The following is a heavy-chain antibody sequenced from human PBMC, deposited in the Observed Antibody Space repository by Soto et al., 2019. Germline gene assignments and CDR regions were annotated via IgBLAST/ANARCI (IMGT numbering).Heavy chain of an antibody. CDR3: AGSHEFGGNSDASDI. D-gene: IGHD2-21*02. Sequence: QVQLVQSGAELKKPGSSVKVSCKASGGTFSTSSINWVRQAPGQGLEWMGGIIPSFGTADYAQKVQGRVTLTADESKSTAYMALRSMRSEDTAVYCCAGSHEFGGNSDASDIWGQGTLVTVSS. CDR2: IIPSFGTA. J-gene: IGHJ3*02. CDR1: GGTFSTSS. V-gene: IGHV1-69*12.